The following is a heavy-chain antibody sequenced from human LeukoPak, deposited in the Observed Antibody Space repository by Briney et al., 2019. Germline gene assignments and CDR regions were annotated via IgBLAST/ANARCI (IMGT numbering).Heavy chain of an antibody. V-gene: IGHV1-2*04. Sequence: ASVKVSCKASGYTFTGYYMHWVRQAPGQAIEWMGWINPNSGGTNYAQKFQGWVTMTTDTSISTAYMELSRLRSDDTAVYYCARGPVVVPAAMDGWFDPWGQGTLVTVSS. CDR3: ARGPVVVPAAMDGWFDP. CDR2: INPNSGGT. J-gene: IGHJ5*02. D-gene: IGHD2-2*01. CDR1: GYTFTGYY.